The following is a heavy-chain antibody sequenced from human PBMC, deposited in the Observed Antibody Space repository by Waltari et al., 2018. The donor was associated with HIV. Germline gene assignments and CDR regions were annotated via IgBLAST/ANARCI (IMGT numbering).Heavy chain of an antibody. CDR3: AKWDDSRYFDL. CDR1: GFTFDDYA. Sequence: EVQLVESGGGLVQPGRSLRLSCAASGFTFDDYAMHWVRQAPGKGLEWVSGISWNSGSIGYADSVKGRFTISRDNAKNSLYLQMNSLRAEDTALYYCAKWDDSRYFDLWGRGTLVTVSS. CDR2: ISWNSGSI. V-gene: IGHV3-9*01. D-gene: IGHD1-26*01. J-gene: IGHJ2*01.